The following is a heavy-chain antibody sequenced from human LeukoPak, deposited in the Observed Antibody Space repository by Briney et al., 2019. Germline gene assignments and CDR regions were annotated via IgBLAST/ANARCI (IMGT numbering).Heavy chain of an antibody. V-gene: IGHV1-8*01. J-gene: IGHJ4*02. CDR1: GYTFTSYD. Sequence: ASVKVSCKASGYTFTSYDINWVRQATGEGREWMGWMNLNSGNTGYAQKFQGRVTMTRDTSISTAYMELSSLRSEDTGVYYCARGPLTMVRGVIRGSFFDYWGQGTLVTVSS. D-gene: IGHD3-10*01. CDR2: MNLNSGNT. CDR3: ARGPLTMVRGVIRGSFFDY.